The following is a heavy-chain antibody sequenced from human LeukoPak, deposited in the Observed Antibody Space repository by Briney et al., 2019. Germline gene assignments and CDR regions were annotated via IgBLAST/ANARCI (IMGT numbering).Heavy chain of an antibody. D-gene: IGHD3-22*01. V-gene: IGHV3-48*03. CDR1: GFTFSSYE. J-gene: IGHJ3*02. Sequence: GGSLRLSCAASGFTFSSYEMNWVRQAPGKGLEWVSYISSSGSTIYYADSVKGRFTISRDNAKNSLYLQMNSLRAEDTAVYYCARSYDYYDSSGHYYRGAFDIWGQGTMVTVSS. CDR3: ARSYDYYDSSGHYYRGAFDI. CDR2: ISSSGSTI.